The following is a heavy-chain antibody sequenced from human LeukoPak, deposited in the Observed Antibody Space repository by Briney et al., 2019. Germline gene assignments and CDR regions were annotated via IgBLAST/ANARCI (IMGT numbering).Heavy chain of an antibody. CDR3: AAEVAYNYGWAHDY. V-gene: IGHV1-69*06. Sequence: SVKVSCKASGGTFSNYAFTWVRQARGQGLDGMGGGTPVFGTAIYAQQFRGRLMITANRFTSTAYMELSSLRSGDTAVYFCAAEVAYNYGWAHDYWGQGTRVTVSS. D-gene: IGHD3-10*01. CDR1: GGTFSNYA. J-gene: IGHJ4*02. CDR2: GTPVFGTA.